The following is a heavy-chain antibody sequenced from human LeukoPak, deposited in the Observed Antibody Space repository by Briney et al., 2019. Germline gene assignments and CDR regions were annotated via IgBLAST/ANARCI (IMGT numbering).Heavy chain of an antibody. CDR2: INHSGST. V-gene: IGHV4-34*01. D-gene: IGHD4-17*01. Sequence: PSETLSLTCAVYGGSFSGYYWSWIRQPPGKGLEWIGEINHSGSTNYNPSLKSRVTILVDTSKNQFSLKLSSVTAADTAVYYCARELGYGTVTTFYYFDYWGQGTLVTVSS. J-gene: IGHJ4*02. CDR1: GGSFSGYY. CDR3: ARELGYGTVTTFYYFDY.